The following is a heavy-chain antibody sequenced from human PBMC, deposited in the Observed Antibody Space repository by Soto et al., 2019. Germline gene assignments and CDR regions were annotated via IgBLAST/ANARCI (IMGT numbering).Heavy chain of an antibody. CDR1: GYTFTSYA. CDR2: INAGNGNT. Sequence: GASVKVSCKASGYTFTSYAMHWVRQAPGQRLEWMGWINAGNGNTKYSQKFQGRVTITRDTSASTAYMELRSLRSDDTAVYYCARYDFWRNGNYYYMDVWGKGTTVTVSS. J-gene: IGHJ6*03. D-gene: IGHD3-3*01. V-gene: IGHV1-3*01. CDR3: ARYDFWRNGNYYYMDV.